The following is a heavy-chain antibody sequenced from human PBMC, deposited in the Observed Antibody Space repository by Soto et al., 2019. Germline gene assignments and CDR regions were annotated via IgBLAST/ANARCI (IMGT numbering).Heavy chain of an antibody. V-gene: IGHV6-1*01. Sequence: SQTLSLTCAISGDSVSSNSAAWNWVRQSPSRGLEWLGRTYYRSKWHNDFAVSVKSRITIKADTSKNQFSLQLNSVTPEDTAVYYCAGQHQWLDSWGQGTLVTVSS. CDR3: AGQHQWLDS. CDR2: TYYRSKWHN. J-gene: IGHJ4*02. CDR1: GDSVSSNSAA. D-gene: IGHD6-19*01.